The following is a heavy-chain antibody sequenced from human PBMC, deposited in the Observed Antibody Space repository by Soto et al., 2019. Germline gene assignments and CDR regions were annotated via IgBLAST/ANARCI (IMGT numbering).Heavy chain of an antibody. CDR2: LSFTGST. CDR3: AKAWGTVSLNWFDP. CDR1: GASISTYY. Sequence: PSETLSLTCTVSGASISTYYWSWIRRPPGKGLEWIGTLSFTGSTNYNPSLKSRVNISLDTSKNQLSLKLRSVTAADTAVYYCAKAWGTVSLNWFDPWGQGTLVTVSS. J-gene: IGHJ5*02. D-gene: IGHD2-8*02. V-gene: IGHV4-59*01.